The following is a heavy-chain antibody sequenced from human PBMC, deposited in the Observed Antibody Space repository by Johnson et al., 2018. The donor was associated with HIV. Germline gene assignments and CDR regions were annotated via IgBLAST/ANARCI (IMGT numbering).Heavy chain of an antibody. CDR3: ARGLAYCGGDCSNAFDI. D-gene: IGHD2-21*02. V-gene: IGHV3-33*08. Sequence: QVQLVESGGGVVQPGKSLTLSCVGSGLSFSNFGIHWVRQAPGKGPEWVAVISFDGNLKKYADSVKGRFTISRDNAKNSLYLQMNSLRADDTALYYCARGLAYCGGDCSNAFDIWGQGTMVTVSS. CDR2: ISFDGNLK. CDR1: GLSFSNFG. J-gene: IGHJ3*02.